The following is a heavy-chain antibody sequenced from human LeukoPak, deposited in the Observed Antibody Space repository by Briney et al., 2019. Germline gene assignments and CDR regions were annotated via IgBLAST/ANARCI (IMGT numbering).Heavy chain of an antibody. V-gene: IGHV1-2*02. CDR1: GYTFTGYY. CDR3: ARYARGYYDSSGYDY. Sequence: GASVKVSCKASGYTFTGYYMHWVRQAPGQGLEWMGWINPDSGGTNYAQKFQGRVTMTRDTSISTAYMELSRLRSDDTAVYYRARYARGYYDSSGYDYWGQGTLVTVSS. D-gene: IGHD3-22*01. J-gene: IGHJ4*02. CDR2: INPDSGGT.